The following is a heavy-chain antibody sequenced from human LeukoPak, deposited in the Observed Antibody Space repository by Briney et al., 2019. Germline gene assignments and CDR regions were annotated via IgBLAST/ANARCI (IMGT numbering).Heavy chain of an antibody. J-gene: IGHJ4*02. V-gene: IGHV3-23*01. CDR2: ISGSGGST. D-gene: IGHD5-18*01. CDR3: AKGRSGFSYTEPFDY. CDR1: GFIFSSYA. Sequence: GGSLSLSCAASGFIFSSYAMSWVRQAPGKGLEWVSAISGSGGSTYYADSVKGRFTISRDNSKNTLYLQMNSLRAEDTAVYYCAKGRSGFSYTEPFDYWGQGTLVTVSS.